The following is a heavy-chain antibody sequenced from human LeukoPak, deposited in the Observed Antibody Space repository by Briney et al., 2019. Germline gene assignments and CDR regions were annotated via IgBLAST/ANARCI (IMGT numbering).Heavy chain of an antibody. D-gene: IGHD3-22*01. CDR3: ARGGYYYDSSGYNGF. J-gene: IGHJ4*02. CDR1: GFTFSSYW. CDR2: IKQDGSEK. Sequence: GGSLRLSCAASGFTFSSYWMSWVRQAPGKGLEWVANIKQDGSEKYYVDSEKGRFTISRDNAKNSLYLQMNSLRAEDTAVYYCARGGYYYDSSGYNGFWGQGTLVTVSS. V-gene: IGHV3-7*01.